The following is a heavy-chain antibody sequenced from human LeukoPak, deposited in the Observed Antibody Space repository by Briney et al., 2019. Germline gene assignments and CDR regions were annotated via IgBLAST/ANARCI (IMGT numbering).Heavy chain of an antibody. D-gene: IGHD1-26*01. CDR2: MNPNSGNT. J-gene: IGHJ3*02. Sequence: ASVKVSCKASGYTFTSYDINWVRQATGQGLEWMGWMNPNSGNTGYAQKFQGRVTITRNTSISTAYMELSSLRSEDTAVYYCAXXTRYSGSYRDAFDIWGQGTMVTVSS. V-gene: IGHV1-8*03. CDR3: AXXTRYSGSYRDAFDI. CDR1: GYTFTSYD.